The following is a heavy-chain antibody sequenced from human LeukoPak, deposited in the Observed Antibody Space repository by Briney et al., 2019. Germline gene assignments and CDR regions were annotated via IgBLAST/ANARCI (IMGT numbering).Heavy chain of an antibody. D-gene: IGHD2-2*01. Sequence: ASVKVSCKASGYTFTSYYMHWVRQAPGQGLEWMGIINPSGGSTSYAQKFQGRVTMTRDTSTSTVYMEQSSLRSEDTAVYYCAYIVVVPAIADYWGQGTLVTVSS. J-gene: IGHJ4*02. CDR3: AYIVVVPAIADY. V-gene: IGHV1-46*03. CDR2: INPSGGST. CDR1: GYTFTSYY.